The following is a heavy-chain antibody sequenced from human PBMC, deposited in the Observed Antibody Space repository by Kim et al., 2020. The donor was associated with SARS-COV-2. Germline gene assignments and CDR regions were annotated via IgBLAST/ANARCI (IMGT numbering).Heavy chain of an antibody. J-gene: IGHJ4*02. CDR3: ARSFYYYDSSGYYFDY. D-gene: IGHD3-22*01. Sequence: SLKSRVPQSVDTSKNQFSLELSSVTAADTAVYYCARSFYYYDSSGYYFDYWGQGTLVTVSS. V-gene: IGHV4-59*10.